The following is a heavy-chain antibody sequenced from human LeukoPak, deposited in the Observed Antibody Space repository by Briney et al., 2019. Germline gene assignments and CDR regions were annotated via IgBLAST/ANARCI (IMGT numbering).Heavy chain of an antibody. CDR3: TRAQTEVGAKYYFDY. J-gene: IGHJ4*02. D-gene: IGHD1-26*01. CDR2: VRGKPYGATT. V-gene: IGHV3-49*04. CDR1: AFTFGDYA. Sequence: GGSLRLSCTASAFTFGDYAMNWVRQAPGKGLEWVGFVRGKPYGATTEYAAFVKGRFTISRDDSKSIAYLQMNSLKTEDTAVYYCTRAQTEVGAKYYFDYWGQGTLVTVSS.